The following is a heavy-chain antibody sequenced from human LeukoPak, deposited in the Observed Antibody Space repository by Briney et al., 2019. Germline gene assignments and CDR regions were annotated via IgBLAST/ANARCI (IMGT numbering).Heavy chain of an antibody. CDR1: GGSISSYY. J-gene: IGHJ4*02. CDR3: ARGAGRWEAYYYDSSGYYLIDY. D-gene: IGHD3-22*01. V-gene: IGHV4-59*01. Sequence: SETLSLTCTVSGGSISSYYWSWIRQPPGKGLEWIGYIYYSGSTNYNPSLKSRVTISVDTSKNHFSLKLSSVTAADTAVYYCARGAGRWEAYYYDSSGYYLIDYWGQGTLVTVSS. CDR2: IYYSGST.